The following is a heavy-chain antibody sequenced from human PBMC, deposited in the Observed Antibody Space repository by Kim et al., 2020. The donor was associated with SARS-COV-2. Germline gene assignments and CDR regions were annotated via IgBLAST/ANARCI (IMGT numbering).Heavy chain of an antibody. CDR2: ISYDGSNK. CDR3: AKSVYSSSWYSHAEYFQH. J-gene: IGHJ1*01. D-gene: IGHD6-13*01. CDR1: GFTFSSHG. V-gene: IGHV3-30*18. Sequence: GGSLRLSCAASGFTFSSHGMHWVRQAPGKGLEWVAVISYDGSNKYYADSVKGRFTISRDNSKNTLYLQMNSLRAEDTAVYYCAKSVYSSSWYSHAEYFQHWGQGTLVTVSS.